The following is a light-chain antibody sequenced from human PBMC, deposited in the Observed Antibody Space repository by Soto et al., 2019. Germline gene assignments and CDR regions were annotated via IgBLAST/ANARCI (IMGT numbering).Light chain of an antibody. J-gene: IGKJ1*01. CDR3: QQYNKYPRT. V-gene: IGKV1-5*01. CDR1: ESIRTW. CDR2: DAS. Sequence: DIQMTQSPSTLSASIGDRVTITCRASESIRTWLAWYQHKPGKAPKFLIYDASSLESGVPSRFSGSGSGTEFTLTISSLQPDDFATYYCQQYNKYPRTFGQGTKVDIK.